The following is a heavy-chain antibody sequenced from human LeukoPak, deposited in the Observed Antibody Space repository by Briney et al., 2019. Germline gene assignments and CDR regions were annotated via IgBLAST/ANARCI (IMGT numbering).Heavy chain of an antibody. CDR2: INHSGST. CDR3: ARWVVVPAAFDY. CDR1: GGSFSGYY. Sequence: PSETLSLTCAVYGGSFSGYYWSWIRQPPGKGLEWIGEINHSGSTNYNPSLKSRVTISVDTSKNQFSLKLSSVTAADTAVYYCARWVVVPAAFDYWGQGTLVTVSS. J-gene: IGHJ4*02. V-gene: IGHV4-34*01. D-gene: IGHD2-2*01.